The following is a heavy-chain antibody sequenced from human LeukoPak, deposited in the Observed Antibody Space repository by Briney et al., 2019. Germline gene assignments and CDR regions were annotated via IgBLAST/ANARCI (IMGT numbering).Heavy chain of an antibody. CDR1: GFTFSSYW. CDR3: ARNLHDYGYSSTGQGY. D-gene: IGHD4-17*01. Sequence: PGGSLRLSCAASGFTFSSYWMSWVRQAPGKGLEWVANIKQDGSEKYYVDSVKGRFTISRDNAKNSLYLQMNSLRAEDTAVYYCARNLHDYGYSSTGQGYWGQGTLVTVSS. J-gene: IGHJ4*02. CDR2: IKQDGSEK. V-gene: IGHV3-7*01.